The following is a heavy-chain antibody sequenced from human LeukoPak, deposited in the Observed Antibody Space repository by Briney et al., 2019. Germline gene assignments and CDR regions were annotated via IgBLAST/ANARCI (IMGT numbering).Heavy chain of an antibody. CDR3: ARGSSSWYVGPGVNWFDP. V-gene: IGHV3-30*04. Sequence: GGSLRLSCAASGFTFSSFAMHWVRQAPGKGLEWVAVISYDGSNKYYADSVKGRFTISRDNSKNTLYLQMNSLRAEDTAVYYCARGSSSWYVGPGVNWFDPWGQGTLVTVSS. CDR1: GFTFSSFA. CDR2: ISYDGSNK. D-gene: IGHD6-13*01. J-gene: IGHJ5*02.